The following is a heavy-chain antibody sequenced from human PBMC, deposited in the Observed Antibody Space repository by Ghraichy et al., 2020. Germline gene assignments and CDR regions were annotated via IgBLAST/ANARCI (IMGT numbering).Heavy chain of an antibody. D-gene: IGHD2-15*01. Sequence: GGSLRLSCAASGFTFSNAWMSWVRQAPGKGLEWVGRIKSKTDGGTTDYAAPVKGRFTISRDDSKNTLYLQMNSLKTEDTAVYYCTTDFYCSGGSCYWAFDYWGQGTLVTVSS. CDR3: TTDFYCSGGSCYWAFDY. V-gene: IGHV3-15*01. CDR2: IKSKTDGGTT. CDR1: GFTFSNAW. J-gene: IGHJ4*02.